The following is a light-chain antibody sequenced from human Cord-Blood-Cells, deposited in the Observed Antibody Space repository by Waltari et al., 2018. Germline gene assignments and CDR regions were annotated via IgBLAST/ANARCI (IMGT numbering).Light chain of an antibody. Sequence: DIQMAPSLSYLHASVGDRVTVTCRGSQSISSYLNWYQQKPGKAPKLLIYAASSLQSGVPSRFSGSGSGTDFTLTISSLQPEDFATYYCQQSYSTPPWTFGQGTKVEIK. CDR2: AAS. CDR3: QQSYSTPPWT. CDR1: QSISSY. V-gene: IGKV1-39*01. J-gene: IGKJ1*01.